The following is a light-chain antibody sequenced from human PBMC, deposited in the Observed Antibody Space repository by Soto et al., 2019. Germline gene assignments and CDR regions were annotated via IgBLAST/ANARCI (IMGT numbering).Light chain of an antibody. CDR2: RNN. CDR1: ISNIGNNY. V-gene: IGLV1-47*01. Sequence: QSVLTQPPSVSGTPGQRVTISCSGSISNIGNNYVYWFQQLPGTAPKVLSNRNNQRPSGVPDRFSGSKSDTAASLAISGLRSEDDADYYCAAWDDTVRSYVFGTGTKLTVL. J-gene: IGLJ1*01. CDR3: AAWDDTVRSYV.